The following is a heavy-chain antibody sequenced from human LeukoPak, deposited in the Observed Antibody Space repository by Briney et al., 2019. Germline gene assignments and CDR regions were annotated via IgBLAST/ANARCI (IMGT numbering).Heavy chain of an antibody. CDR2: IIPIFGTA. V-gene: IGHV1-69*13. J-gene: IGHJ5*02. D-gene: IGHD3-10*01. CDR1: GYTFTSYD. CDR3: ARDSYYYGSGSFFPNWFDP. Sequence: ASVTVSCKASGYTFTSYDINWVRQATGQGLEWMGGIIPIFGTANYAQKFQGRVTITADESTSTAYMELSSLRSEDTAVYYCARDSYYYGSGSFFPNWFDPWGQGTLVTVSS.